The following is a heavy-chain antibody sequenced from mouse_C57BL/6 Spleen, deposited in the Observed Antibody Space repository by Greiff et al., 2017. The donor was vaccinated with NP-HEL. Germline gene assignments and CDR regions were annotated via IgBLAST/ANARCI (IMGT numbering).Heavy chain of an antibody. V-gene: IGHV1-55*01. CDR2: IYPGSGST. CDR3: ARKGAYSNSFAY. J-gene: IGHJ3*01. Sequence: VQLQQPGAELVKPGASVKMSCKASGYTFTSYWITWVKQRPGQGLEWIGDIYPGSGSTNYNEKFKSKATLTVDTSSSTAYMQLSSLTSEDSAVYYCARKGAYSNSFAYWGQGTLVTVSA. CDR1: GYTFTSYW. D-gene: IGHD2-5*01.